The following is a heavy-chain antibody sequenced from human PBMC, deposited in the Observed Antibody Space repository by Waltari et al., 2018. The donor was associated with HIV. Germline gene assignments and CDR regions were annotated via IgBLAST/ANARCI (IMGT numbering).Heavy chain of an antibody. Sequence: QLQLQESGPGLVKPSETLSITCAVSGGSVRSNRYYWAWIRQPPGQGLEWIGTIYSFGGTYSMPSLKSRVTISVDTSKNHFSLKLSSGTAADTAVYYCARGYCSGTNCYVGPLDIWGQGTMVTVSS. D-gene: IGHD2-2*01. V-gene: IGHV4-39*01. CDR2: IYSFGGT. J-gene: IGHJ3*02. CDR1: GGSVRSNRYY. CDR3: ARGYCSGTNCYVGPLDI.